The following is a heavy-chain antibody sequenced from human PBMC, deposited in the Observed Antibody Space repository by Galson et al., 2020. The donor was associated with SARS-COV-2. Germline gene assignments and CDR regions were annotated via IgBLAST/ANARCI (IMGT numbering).Heavy chain of an antibody. CDR2: IYWDDDK. CDR1: GFSLTTSGVG. CDR3: ARRQRYFSGGSFETYYFDY. V-gene: IGHV2-5*02. Sequence: SGPTLVKPTQTLTLTCTFSGFSLTTSGVGVGWIRQPPGKALEWLALIYWDDDKRYSPSLKSRVTITKDTSKNQVVLTMTNMDPVDTATYYCARRQRYFSGGSFETYYFDYWGQGTLVTVSS. J-gene: IGHJ4*02. D-gene: IGHD2-15*01.